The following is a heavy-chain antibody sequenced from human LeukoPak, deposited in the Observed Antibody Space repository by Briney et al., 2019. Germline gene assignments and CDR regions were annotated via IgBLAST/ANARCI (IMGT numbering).Heavy chain of an antibody. V-gene: IGHV3-33*01. J-gene: IGHJ6*02. D-gene: IGHD6-19*01. CDR1: GFTFSSYG. Sequence: GRSLRLSCAASGFTFSSYGMHWVRQAPGKGLEWVVVIWYDGSNKYYADSVKGRFTISRDNSKNTLYLQMNSLRAEDTAVYYCARDFPPVAGDYYHGMDVWGQGTTVTVSS. CDR3: ARDFPPVAGDYYHGMDV. CDR2: IWYDGSNK.